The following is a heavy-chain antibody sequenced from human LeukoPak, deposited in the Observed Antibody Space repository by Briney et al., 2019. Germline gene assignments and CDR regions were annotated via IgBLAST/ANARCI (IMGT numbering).Heavy chain of an antibody. Sequence: GASVKVSSTASGYTFTSYDINWVRQAPGQGLEWMGWMNPNSGNTGYAQKFQGRVTMTRNTSISTAYMELSSLRSEDTAVYYCARGPGTQPWGVSSWGQGTLVTVSS. CDR2: MNPNSGNT. CDR1: GYTFTSYD. J-gene: IGHJ4*02. D-gene: IGHD2-15*01. V-gene: IGHV1-8*01. CDR3: ARGPGTQPWGVSS.